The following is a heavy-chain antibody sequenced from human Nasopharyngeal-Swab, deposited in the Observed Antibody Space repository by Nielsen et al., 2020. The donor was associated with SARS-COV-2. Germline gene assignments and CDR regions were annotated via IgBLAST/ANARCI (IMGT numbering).Heavy chain of an antibody. CDR3: AREAAAGIVYGMDV. Sequence: ASVKVSCKAPGYTFTSYAMNWVRQAPGQGLEWMGWINTNTGNPTYAQGFTGRFVFSLDTSVSTAYLQISSLKAEDTAVYYCAREAAAGIVYGMDVWGQGATVTVSS. CDR2: INTNTGNP. CDR1: GYTFTSYA. J-gene: IGHJ6*02. D-gene: IGHD6-13*01. V-gene: IGHV7-4-1*02.